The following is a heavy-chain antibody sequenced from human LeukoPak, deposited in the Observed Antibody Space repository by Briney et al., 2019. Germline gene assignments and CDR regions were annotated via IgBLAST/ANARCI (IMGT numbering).Heavy chain of an antibody. CDR2: IYPGDSDT. CDR1: GYSFTSYW. D-gene: IGHD3-9*01. J-gene: IGHJ5*02. V-gene: IGHV5-51*01. CDR3: ARTRLRYFDWLLSPSNWFDP. Sequence: PGESLKISCKGSGYSFTSYWIGWVRQMPGKGLEWVGIIYPGDSDTRYSPSFQGQVTISADKSISTAYLQWSSLKASDTAMYYCARTRLRYFDWLLSPSNWFDPWGQGTLVTVSS.